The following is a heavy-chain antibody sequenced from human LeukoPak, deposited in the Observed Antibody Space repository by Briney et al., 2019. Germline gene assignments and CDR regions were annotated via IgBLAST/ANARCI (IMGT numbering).Heavy chain of an antibody. CDR1: GFTFSSYS. J-gene: IGHJ4*02. V-gene: IGHV3-21*01. CDR3: ARDLTTVTTK. Sequence: SGGSLRLSCAAFGFTFSSYSMNWVRQAPGKGLEWVSSISSSSSYIYYADSVKGRFTISRDNAKNSLYLQMNSLRAEDTAVYYCARDLTTVTTKWGQGTLVTVSS. D-gene: IGHD4-17*01. CDR2: ISSSSSYI.